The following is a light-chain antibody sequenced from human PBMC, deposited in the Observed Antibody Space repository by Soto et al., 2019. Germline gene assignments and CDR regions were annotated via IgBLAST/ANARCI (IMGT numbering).Light chain of an antibody. J-gene: IGLJ2*01. Sequence: QSVLTQPPSASETPGQRITISCSGSTSNIGSHTVSWYQQLPGAAPKLLIYSNNQRPSGVPDRFSGSKSGTSASLAISGLQSEDEADYYCATWDNSLNGVFGGGTKLTVL. CDR2: SNN. CDR1: TSNIGSHT. CDR3: ATWDNSLNGV. V-gene: IGLV1-44*01.